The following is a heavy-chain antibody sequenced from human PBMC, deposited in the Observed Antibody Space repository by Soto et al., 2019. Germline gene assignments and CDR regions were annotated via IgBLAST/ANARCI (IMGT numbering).Heavy chain of an antibody. Sequence: EVHLVESGGGLVQPGGSLTLSCAASGFTFSISWMNWVRQAPGKGLEWVANIKGDGSEKYYVDSVKGRFTISRDNAMTSLYLKMNSLRAEDTAVYYCAAGFPPDFWGVGTLVTVSS. CDR3: AAGFPPDF. CDR1: GFTFSISW. CDR2: IKGDGSEK. J-gene: IGHJ4*02. V-gene: IGHV3-7*01. D-gene: IGHD2-21*01.